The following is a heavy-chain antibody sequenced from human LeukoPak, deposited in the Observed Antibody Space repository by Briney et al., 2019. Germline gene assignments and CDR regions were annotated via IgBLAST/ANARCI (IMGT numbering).Heavy chain of an antibody. CDR3: ARALRTGQGDYVPVL. D-gene: IGHD4-17*01. Sequence: HGESLQISCKASGYKFTNYWIGWVRQVPGKGLEWMTIIYPGDSETRYSPSFQGQVTISADKSIGTMYLQWSSLKASDTAMYYCARALRTGQGDYVPVLWGQGTLVIVSS. J-gene: IGHJ4*02. CDR2: IYPGDSET. CDR1: GYKFTNYW. V-gene: IGHV5-51*01.